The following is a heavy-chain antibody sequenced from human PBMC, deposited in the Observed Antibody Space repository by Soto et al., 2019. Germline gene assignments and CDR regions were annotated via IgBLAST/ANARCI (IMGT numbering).Heavy chain of an antibody. CDR3: ATRYSGYDSGNYYYYGTDV. D-gene: IGHD5-12*01. V-gene: IGHV4-59*01. CDR1: GGSISSYY. J-gene: IGHJ6*02. CDR2: IYYSGST. Sequence: SETLSLTCTVSGGSISSYYWSWIRQPPGKGLEWIGYIYYSGSTNYNPSLKSRVTISVDTSKNQFSLKLSSVTAADTAVYYCATRYSGYDSGNYYYYGTDVWGQGTTVTVSS.